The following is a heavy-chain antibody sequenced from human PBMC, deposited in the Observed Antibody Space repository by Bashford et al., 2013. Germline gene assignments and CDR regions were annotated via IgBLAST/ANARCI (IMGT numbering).Heavy chain of an antibody. CDR1: WVLQWLL. V-gene: IGHV4-34*01. CDR2: SIIVKH. CDR3: ARRQKLGYYYYYMDV. D-gene: IGHD7-27*01. J-gene: IGHJ6*03. Sequence: SSETLSLTCAAMWVLQWLLLELDPPAPTEGDWSGLGKSIIVKHQLQPSLKSRVTISVDTSKNQFSLKLSSVTAADTAVYYCARRQKLGYYYYYMDVWGKGTTVTVSS.